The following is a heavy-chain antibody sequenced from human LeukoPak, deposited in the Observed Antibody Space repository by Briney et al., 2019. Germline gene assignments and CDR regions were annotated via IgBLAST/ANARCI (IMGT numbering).Heavy chain of an antibody. CDR2: ISASGDST. CDR3: AKDHSTGYYYFDY. J-gene: IGHJ4*02. CDR1: GFMFSSNW. Sequence: PGGSLRLSCAASGFMFSSNWMSWVRLAPGKGLEWVSGISASGDSTYYADSVKGRFTISRDNSKNTLYLQMNSLRAEDTAVYYCAKDHSTGYYYFDYWGQGTLVTVSS. V-gene: IGHV3-23*01. D-gene: IGHD3-22*01.